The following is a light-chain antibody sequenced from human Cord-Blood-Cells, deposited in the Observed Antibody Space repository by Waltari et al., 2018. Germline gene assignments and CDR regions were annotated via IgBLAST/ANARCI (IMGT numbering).Light chain of an antibody. CDR3: QQSYSTPLT. CDR1: QSISSY. J-gene: IGKJ3*01. V-gene: IGKV1-39*01. Sequence: DIQMTQSPSSLSASVGDRVTITCRASQSISSYLNWYQQKPGKAPKLLIYAASSLQSGVPSRFSGSGSVTDFTLTISSLQPEDFATYYCQQSYSTPLTFGPGTKVNI. CDR2: AAS.